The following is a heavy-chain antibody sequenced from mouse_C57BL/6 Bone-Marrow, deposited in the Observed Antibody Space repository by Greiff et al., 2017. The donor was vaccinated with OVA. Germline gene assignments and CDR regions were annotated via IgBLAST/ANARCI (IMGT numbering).Heavy chain of an antibody. CDR2: INPYNGGT. CDR1: GYTFTDYY. J-gene: IGHJ3*01. D-gene: IGHD3-2*02. Sequence: VQLQQSGPVLVKPGASVKMSCKASGYTFTDYYMNWVKQSHGKSLEWIGVINPYNGGTSYNQKFKGKATLTVDKSSSTAYMELNSLTSEDSAVYYCARDSSGLAWFAYWGQGTLVTVSA. CDR3: ARDSSGLAWFAY. V-gene: IGHV1-19*01.